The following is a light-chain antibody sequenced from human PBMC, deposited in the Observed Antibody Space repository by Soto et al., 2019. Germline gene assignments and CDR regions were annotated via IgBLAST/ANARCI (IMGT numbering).Light chain of an antibody. J-gene: IGKJ1*01. CDR1: QTISSY. Sequence: DIQMTQSPSSLSASVGDRVTITCRASQTISSYLNWYQHKPGKARKLLIYTSSSLQSGVPSRFSGSGSGTDFTLTISSLQREEFATYYWQQSDSNPTFGQGTKLEIK. CDR3: QQSDSNPT. V-gene: IGKV1-39*01. CDR2: TSS.